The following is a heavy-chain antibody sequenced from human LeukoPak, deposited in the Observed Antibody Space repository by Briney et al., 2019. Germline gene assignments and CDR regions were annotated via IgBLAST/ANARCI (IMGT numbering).Heavy chain of an antibody. CDR2: ISGSGGST. J-gene: IGHJ3*02. D-gene: IGHD2-2*01. Sequence: GGSLRLSCAASGFTFSSYGMSWVRQAPGKGLEWVSAISGSGGSTYYADSVKGRFTISRDNSKNTLYLQMNSLRAEDTAVYYCAKFKWVVPAAMELDAFDIWGQGTMVTVSS. V-gene: IGHV3-23*01. CDR3: AKFKWVVPAAMELDAFDI. CDR1: GFTFSSYG.